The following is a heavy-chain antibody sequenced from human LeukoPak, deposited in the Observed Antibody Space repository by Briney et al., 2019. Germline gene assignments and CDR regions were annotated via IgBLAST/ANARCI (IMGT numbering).Heavy chain of an antibody. Sequence: GGSLRLSCAASGFTFSSYAMSWVRQAPGKGLEWVSAISGSGGSTYYADSVKGRFTISRDNSKNTLYLQMNSLRAEDTAVYYCAKDREVAATLYAEYFQHWGQGTLVTVSS. J-gene: IGHJ1*01. CDR2: ISGSGGST. CDR3: AKDREVAATLYAEYFQH. CDR1: GFTFSSYA. D-gene: IGHD2-15*01. V-gene: IGHV3-23*01.